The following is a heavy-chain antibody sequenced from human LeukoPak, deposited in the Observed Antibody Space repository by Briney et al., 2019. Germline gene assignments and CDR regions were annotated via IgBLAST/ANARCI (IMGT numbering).Heavy chain of an antibody. V-gene: IGHV4-39*07. D-gene: IGHD3-22*01. CDR3: AREPLYDSSGYYSTFDY. CDR1: GGSISNSLYY. Sequence: SETLSLTCTVSGGSISNSLYYWGWIRQPPGKGLECIGSIYYSGSTFYNPSLKSRVTVSEDSSKNQISLKLSSVTAADTAVYYCAREPLYDSSGYYSTFDYWGQGTLVTVSS. J-gene: IGHJ4*02. CDR2: IYYSGST.